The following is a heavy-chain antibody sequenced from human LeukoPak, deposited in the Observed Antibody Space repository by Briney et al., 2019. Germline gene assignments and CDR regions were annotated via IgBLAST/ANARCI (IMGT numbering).Heavy chain of an antibody. CDR1: GFTFNNYA. D-gene: IGHD3-22*01. CDR2: TAGSGISK. CDR3: ARLPTFYYDSSGYHYDY. V-gene: IGHV3-23*01. J-gene: IGHJ4*02. Sequence: PGGSLRLSCVASGFTFNNYAMSWVLQAPGRGLEWASSTAGSGISKDYADSVKGRFTISKDKSKNTLYLQMDNLRAEDTGVYFCARLPTFYYDSSGYHYDYWGQGTLVTVSS.